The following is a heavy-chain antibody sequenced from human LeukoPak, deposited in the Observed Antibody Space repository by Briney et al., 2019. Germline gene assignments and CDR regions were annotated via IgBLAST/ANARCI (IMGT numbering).Heavy chain of an antibody. CDR2: ISAYNGNT. Sequence: GASVKVSCKASGYTFTSYGISWVRQAPGQGLEWMGWISAYNGNTNYAQKLQGRVTMTTDTSTSTAYMELRSLRSDDTAVYYCARDPTISWYGALKSGMDVWGQGTTVTVSS. J-gene: IGHJ6*02. D-gene: IGHD6-13*01. CDR3: ARDPTISWYGALKSGMDV. CDR1: GYTFTSYG. V-gene: IGHV1-18*01.